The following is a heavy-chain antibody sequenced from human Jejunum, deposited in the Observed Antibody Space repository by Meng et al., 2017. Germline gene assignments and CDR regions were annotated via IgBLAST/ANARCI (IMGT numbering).Heavy chain of an antibody. CDR2: INSAGRIDAGGSGT. D-gene: IGHD4-23*01. J-gene: IGHJ3*01. CDR3: ARPYGGYSFDAFDL. V-gene: IGHV3-74*01. Sequence: GESLKISCAASGFTLGHYFMHRVRQAPGKGLMWVSRINSAGRIDAGGSGTIYAASVKGRFTISRDDAKNTLYLQMNSLRPEDTAVYYCARPYGGYSFDAFDLWGKGTMVTVSS. CDR1: GFTLGHYF.